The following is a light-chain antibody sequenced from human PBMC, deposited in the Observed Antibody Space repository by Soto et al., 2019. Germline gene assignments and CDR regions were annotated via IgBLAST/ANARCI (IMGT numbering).Light chain of an antibody. CDR2: QVT. V-gene: IGLV2-14*01. J-gene: IGLJ1*01. Sequence: QSVLTQPASVSGSPGQSITISCTGTSSDLAIYNYVSWYQQRPGKAPKLMIYQVTNRPSGVSNRFSGSRSGNTASLTISGLQAEDEADYYCSSYTDSSNYVFGTGTKVTV. CDR3: SSYTDSSNYV. CDR1: SSDLAIYNY.